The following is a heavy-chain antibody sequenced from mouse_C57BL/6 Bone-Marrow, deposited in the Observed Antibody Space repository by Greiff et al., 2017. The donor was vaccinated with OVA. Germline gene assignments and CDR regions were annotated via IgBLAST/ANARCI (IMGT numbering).Heavy chain of an antibody. V-gene: IGHV1-55*01. Sequence: QVQLQQPGAELVKPGASVKMSCKASGYTFTSYWITWVKQRPGQGLEWIGDIYPGSGSTNYNEKFKSKATLTVDKSSSTAYMQLSSLTSEDSAVYDCERSQYYYGSRYAMDYWGQGTSVTVSS. CDR2: IYPGSGST. D-gene: IGHD1-1*01. J-gene: IGHJ4*01. CDR1: GYTFTSYW. CDR3: ERSQYYYGSRYAMDY.